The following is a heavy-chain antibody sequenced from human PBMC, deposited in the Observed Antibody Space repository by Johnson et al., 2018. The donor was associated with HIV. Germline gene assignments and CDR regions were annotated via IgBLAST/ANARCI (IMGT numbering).Heavy chain of an antibody. Sequence: QVQLVESGGGLVKPGGSLRLSCAASGFTFSDYYMSWIRQAPGQGLEWGSYISISGSTIYYADSVKGRFTIPRDTAKNSLYLQMNSLRAEATALYYCAKDFGHDLVLVLYAPGVFDIWGQGTMVTVSS. J-gene: IGHJ3*02. V-gene: IGHV3-11*01. CDR3: AKDFGHDLVLVLYAPGVFDI. CDR1: GFTFSDYY. D-gene: IGHD2-8*02. CDR2: ISISGSTI.